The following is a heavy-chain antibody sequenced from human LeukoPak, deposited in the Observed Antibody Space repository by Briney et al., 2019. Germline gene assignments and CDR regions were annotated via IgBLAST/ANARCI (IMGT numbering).Heavy chain of an antibody. CDR3: ARVLASIAPNDY. J-gene: IGHJ4*02. V-gene: IGHV1-2*02. Sequence: ASVKVSCKASGYTFIVYHMHWVRQAPGQGLEWMGWINPNSGGTNYAQKFQGRVTMTRDTSISTAYMELSRLRSDDTAVYYCARVLASIAPNDYWGQGTLVSVSS. CDR1: GYTFIVYH. CDR2: INPNSGGT. D-gene: IGHD6-6*01.